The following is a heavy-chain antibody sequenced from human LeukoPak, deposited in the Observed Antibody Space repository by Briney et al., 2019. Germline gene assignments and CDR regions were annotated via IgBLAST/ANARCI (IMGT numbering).Heavy chain of an antibody. D-gene: IGHD3-22*01. CDR2: TSKSSSYI. J-gene: IGHJ4*02. V-gene: IGHV3-21*01. Sequence: GGSLRLSCTASGFTFSSYTMNWVRQAPGKGLEWVSSTSKSSSYIYYADSVKGRFTISRDNAKNSLYLQMNSLRAEDTAVYYCARDQYYFDSSGYSYGGIDFWGQGTLVTVSS. CDR1: GFTFSSYT. CDR3: ARDQYYFDSSGYSYGGIDF.